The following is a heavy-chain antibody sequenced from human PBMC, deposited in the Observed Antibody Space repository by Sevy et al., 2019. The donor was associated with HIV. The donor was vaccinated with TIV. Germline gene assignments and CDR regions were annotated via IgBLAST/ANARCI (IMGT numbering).Heavy chain of an antibody. J-gene: IGHJ4*02. CDR1: GFDCSIYS. CDR3: AREGCTNPDAY. CDR2: LSFGCGKI. V-gene: IGHV3-23*01. Sequence: GGSLRLSCAASGFDCSIYSMSWVRQAPGKGLEWVSTLSFGCGKINYADSVKGRFTTSRDNSKSSVYLQMNNTRVEDTAVYYCAREGCTNPDAYWSQRTLVSVSS. D-gene: IGHD2-8*01.